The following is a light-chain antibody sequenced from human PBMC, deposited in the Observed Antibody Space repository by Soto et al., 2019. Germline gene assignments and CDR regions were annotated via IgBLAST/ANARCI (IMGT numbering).Light chain of an antibody. CDR2: DSS. Sequence: EIVLTQSPGTLSLSPGERATLSCRASQILSSNFLAWYQQKPGQPPRLLIYDSSTRATGFPDRFSGSGSGTDFTLTISRLEPEDFAVYYCQQYDSSPITFGQGTRLEIK. CDR3: QQYDSSPIT. CDR1: QILSSNF. V-gene: IGKV3-20*01. J-gene: IGKJ5*01.